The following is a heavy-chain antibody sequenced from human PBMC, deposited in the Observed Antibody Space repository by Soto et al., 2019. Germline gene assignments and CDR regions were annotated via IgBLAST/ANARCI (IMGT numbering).Heavy chain of an antibody. J-gene: IGHJ3*02. V-gene: IGHV5-51*01. CDR3: VRHEQPLLWFGELLSVAFDI. D-gene: IGHD3-10*01. CDR1: GYSFTSYW. CDR2: IYPGDSDT. Sequence: EVQLVQSGAEVKKPGESLKISCKGSGYSFTSYWIGWVRQMPGKGLEWMGIIYPGDSDTRYSPSFQGQVTISADKSISTAYLQWSSLKASDTAMYYCVRHEQPLLWFGELLSVAFDIWGQGTMVTVSS.